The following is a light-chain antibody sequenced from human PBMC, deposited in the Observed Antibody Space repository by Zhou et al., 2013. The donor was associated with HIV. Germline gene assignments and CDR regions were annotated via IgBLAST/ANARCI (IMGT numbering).Light chain of an antibody. Sequence: DIQMTQSPSSLSASVGDRVTITCRTSQSVSNFFAWYQQKPGQAPNLLIYGAFRLQSGVPSRFSGTGSGTVFTLIINSLQPEDFATYYCQQSYSTPLAFGGGTKVEIK. J-gene: IGKJ4*01. CDR1: QSVSNF. CDR2: GAF. V-gene: IGKV1-39*01. CDR3: QQSYSTPLA.